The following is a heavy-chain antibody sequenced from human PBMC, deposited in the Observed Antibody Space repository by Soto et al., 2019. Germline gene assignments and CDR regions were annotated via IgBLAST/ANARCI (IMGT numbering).Heavy chain of an antibody. V-gene: IGHV3-73*01. J-gene: IGHJ5*02. CDR1: GFTFSTSD. CDR2: IRTKANNSVK. Sequence: GGSLRLSCAASGFTFSTSDLHWVRQASGKGLEWVGRIRTKANNSVKTYAASVKGTFTISRDDSKNAPYLQMSSAKTEDTAHYYCTRERPGGGTGIDWFDPWGQGTLVTVSS. D-gene: IGHD3-10*01. CDR3: TRERPGGGTGIDWFDP.